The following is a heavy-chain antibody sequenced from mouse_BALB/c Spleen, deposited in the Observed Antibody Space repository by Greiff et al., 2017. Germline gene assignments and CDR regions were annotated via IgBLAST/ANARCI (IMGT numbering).Heavy chain of an antibody. CDR1: GFSLTSYG. D-gene: IGHD2-14*01. CDR2: IWSGGST. J-gene: IGHJ4*01. Sequence: VKLVESGPGLVQPSQSLSITCTVSGFSLTSYGVHWVRQSPGKGLEWLGVIWSGGSTDYNAAFISRLSISKDNSKSQVFFKMNSLQADDTAIYYGARKKNRYDEAMDYWGQGTSVTVSS. V-gene: IGHV2-4-1*01. CDR3: ARKKNRYDEAMDY.